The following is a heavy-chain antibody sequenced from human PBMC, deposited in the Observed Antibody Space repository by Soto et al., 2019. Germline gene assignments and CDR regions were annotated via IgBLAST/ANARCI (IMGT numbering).Heavy chain of an antibody. CDR1: GFTLSTYG. D-gene: IGHD6-19*01. V-gene: IGHV3-33*01. CDR3: AVDGGNQWPSSLDQ. J-gene: IGHJ4*02. CDR2: LWHDGRNI. Sequence: GGSLRLSCAASGFTLSTYGMHWVRQAPGKGPEWVAVLWHDGRNIQYAESVKGRFTISRDFSRNTLYLQMNNLRVEDSALYFCAVDGGNQWPSSLDQWGQGTLVTVSS.